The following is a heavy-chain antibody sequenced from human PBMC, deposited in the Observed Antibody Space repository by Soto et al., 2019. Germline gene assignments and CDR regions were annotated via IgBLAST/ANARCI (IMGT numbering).Heavy chain of an antibody. D-gene: IGHD3-16*01. CDR2: ISYDGSNK. CDR3: ARDWVFTASDI. Sequence: GGSLRLSCAASGFTFSSYAMHWVRQAPGKGLEWVAVISYDGSNKYYADSVKGRFTISRDNSKNTLYLQMNSLRAEDTAVYYCARDWVFTASDIWGQGTMVTVSS. J-gene: IGHJ3*02. CDR1: GFTFSSYA. V-gene: IGHV3-30-3*01.